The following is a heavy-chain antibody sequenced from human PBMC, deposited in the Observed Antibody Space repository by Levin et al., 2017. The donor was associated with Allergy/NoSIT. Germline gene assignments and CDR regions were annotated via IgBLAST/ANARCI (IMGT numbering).Heavy chain of an antibody. D-gene: IGHD1-1*01. CDR2: INHSGST. Sequence: PGGSLRLSCAVYGGSFSGYYWSWIRQPPGKGLEWIGEINHSGSTNYNPSLKSRVTISVDTSKNQFSLKLSSVTAADTAVYYCARDGSGMRNDDYFDYWGQGTLVTVSS. CDR3: ARDGSGMRNDDYFDY. CDR1: GGSFSGYY. V-gene: IGHV4-34*01. J-gene: IGHJ4*02.